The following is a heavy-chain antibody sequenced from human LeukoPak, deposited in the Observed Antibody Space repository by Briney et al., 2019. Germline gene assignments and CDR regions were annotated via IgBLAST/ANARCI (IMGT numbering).Heavy chain of an antibody. D-gene: IGHD3-9*01. Sequence: GGSLRLSCAASGFTFSSYEMNWVRQAPGKGLEWVSYISSSGSTIYYADSVKGRFTISRDNAKNSLYLQMNSLRAEDTAVYYCARVVGYYDILAGYYAPWGQGTLVTVSS. CDR2: ISSSGSTI. V-gene: IGHV3-48*03. CDR1: GFTFSSYE. CDR3: ARVVGYYDILAGYYAP. J-gene: IGHJ5*02.